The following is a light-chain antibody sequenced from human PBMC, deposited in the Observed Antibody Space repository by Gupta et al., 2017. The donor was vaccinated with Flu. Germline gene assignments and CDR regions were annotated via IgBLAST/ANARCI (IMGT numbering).Light chain of an antibody. CDR3: QQSVSPPFT. J-gene: IGKJ2*01. CDR2: AVS. CDR1: HDIINY. V-gene: IGKV1-39*01. Sequence: DILLTQSPSSLSASVGSRVTLSCRASHDIINYVNWYQHRPGRPPRLLIYAVSNLQSGVPSRFSGSGSGTDFTLTISRLQPEDFSTYYCQQSVSPPFTFGQGTTLDI.